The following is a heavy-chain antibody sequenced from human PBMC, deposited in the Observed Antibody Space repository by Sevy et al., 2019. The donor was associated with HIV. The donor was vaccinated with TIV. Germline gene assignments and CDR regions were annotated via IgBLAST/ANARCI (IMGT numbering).Heavy chain of an antibody. D-gene: IGHD5-12*01. CDR3: AKDFTWLYGMDV. CDR2: ISYDGSNK. CDR1: GLTLSSCG. Sequence: GGSLRLSCAASGLTLSSCGMHWARQAPGKGLEWVAVISYDGSNKYYAESLKGRFTISRDTSKNTLYVQMNSLRAADPAVYYCAKDFTWLYGMDVWGQCTTVTVSS. J-gene: IGHJ6*02. V-gene: IGHV3-30*18.